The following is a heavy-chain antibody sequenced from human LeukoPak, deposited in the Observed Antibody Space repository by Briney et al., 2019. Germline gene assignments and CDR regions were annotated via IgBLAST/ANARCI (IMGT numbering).Heavy chain of an antibody. CDR3: ARDSPGIAAAGHDY. Sequence: EASVKVSCKASGYTFTGYYMHWVRQAPGQGLEWMGWINPNSGGTNYAQKFQGRVTMTRDTSISTAYMELSRLRSDDTAVYYCARDSPGIAAAGHDYWGQGTLVTVSS. CDR2: INPNSGGT. J-gene: IGHJ4*02. V-gene: IGHV1-2*02. CDR1: GYTFTGYY. D-gene: IGHD6-13*01.